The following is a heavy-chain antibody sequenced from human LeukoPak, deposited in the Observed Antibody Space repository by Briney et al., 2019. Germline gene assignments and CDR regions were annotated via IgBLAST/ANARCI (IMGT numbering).Heavy chain of an antibody. CDR2: IIPILGTA. J-gene: IGHJ3*02. V-gene: IGHV1-69*13. Sequence: SVKVSCKASGGTFSSYAISWVRQAPGKGLEWMGGIIPILGTANYAQKFQGRVTITADESTSTAYMELSSLRSEDTAVYYCARDSLPYDILTGYYRADAFDIWGPGTMVTVSS. D-gene: IGHD3-9*01. CDR1: GGTFSSYA. CDR3: ARDSLPYDILTGYYRADAFDI.